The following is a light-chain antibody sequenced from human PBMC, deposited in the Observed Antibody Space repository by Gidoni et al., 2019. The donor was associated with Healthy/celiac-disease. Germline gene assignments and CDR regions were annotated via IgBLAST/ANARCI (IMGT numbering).Light chain of an antibody. V-gene: IGKV3-11*01. CDR1: QSVSSD. CDR2: DAS. CDR3: QQRSNWPPT. Sequence: EIVLTHSPATLSLSPGERATLSCRASQSVSSDLAWYQQQPVQAPRLLIYDASNRATGIPARFSCSGSGTDFTLTISSREPEDFAVYYCQQRSNWPPTFGPXTKVDIK. J-gene: IGKJ3*01.